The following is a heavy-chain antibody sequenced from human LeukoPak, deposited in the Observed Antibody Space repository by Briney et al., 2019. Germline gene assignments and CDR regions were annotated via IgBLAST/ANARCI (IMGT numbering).Heavy chain of an antibody. J-gene: IGHJ5*02. V-gene: IGHV4-39*07. Sequence: SETLSLTCTVSGGSISSSSYYWGWIRQPPGKGLEWIGSIYYSGSTYYNPSLKSRVTISVDTSKNQFSLKLSSVTAADTAVYYCARVARNYDSSGYYGHWFDPWGQGTLVTVSS. D-gene: IGHD3-22*01. CDR3: ARVARNYDSSGYYGHWFDP. CDR2: IYYSGST. CDR1: GGSISSSSYY.